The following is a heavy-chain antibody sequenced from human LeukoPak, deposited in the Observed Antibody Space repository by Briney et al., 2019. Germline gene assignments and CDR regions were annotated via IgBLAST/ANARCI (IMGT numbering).Heavy chain of an antibody. J-gene: IGHJ4*02. CDR3: VTYYFDSSGPKKNY. CDR2: INHSGST. V-gene: IGHV4-34*01. Sequence: SETLSLTCAVYGGSFSGYYWSWIRQPPGKGLEWIGEINHSGSTNYNPSLKSRVTISVDTSEKQFSLKLSSMTAADTAVYYCVTYYFDSSGPKKNYWGQGTLVTVSS. D-gene: IGHD3-22*01. CDR1: GGSFSGYY.